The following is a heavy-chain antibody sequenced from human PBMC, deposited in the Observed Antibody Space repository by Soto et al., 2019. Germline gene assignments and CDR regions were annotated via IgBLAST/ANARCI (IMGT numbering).Heavy chain of an antibody. Sequence: EVQLVETGGGLIRPGGSLRLSCAASGFAVRGNYMNWVRQAPGKGLEWVSVIDTSGDAFHADPVKGRFTITRDTSKNMVYLQMKNLRVEDTAVYFCARTEYNTAWQVGMDVWGQGTAVTVSS. J-gene: IGHJ6*02. CDR2: IDTSGDA. V-gene: IGHV3-53*02. CDR1: GFAVRGNY. D-gene: IGHD1-1*01. CDR3: ARTEYNTAWQVGMDV.